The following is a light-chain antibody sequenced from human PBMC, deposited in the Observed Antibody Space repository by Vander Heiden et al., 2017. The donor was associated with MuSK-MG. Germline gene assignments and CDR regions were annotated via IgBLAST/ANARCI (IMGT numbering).Light chain of an antibody. J-gene: IGLJ3*02. CDR1: SSNIGSNS. Sequence: SVLTQAPPASGTPGQRVTISCSGSSSNIGSNSVNWYQQVPGTAPKLLIFSNNQRPSGVPDRFSGSKSGTSASLAISGLQSEDESDYYCAAWDDSLNSWVFGGGTKVTVL. CDR3: AAWDDSLNSWV. CDR2: SNN. V-gene: IGLV1-44*01.